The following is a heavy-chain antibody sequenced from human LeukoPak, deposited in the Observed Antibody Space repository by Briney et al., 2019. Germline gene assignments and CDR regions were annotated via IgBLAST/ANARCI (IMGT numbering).Heavy chain of an antibody. Sequence: ASVKVSCKASGYTFTGYYMHWVRQAPGQGLEWMGRINPNSGGTNYAQKFQGRVTMTRDTSISTAYMELSRLRSDDTAVYYCARPVVGAITALYYWGQGTLVTVSS. V-gene: IGHV1-2*06. D-gene: IGHD1-26*01. J-gene: IGHJ4*02. CDR2: INPNSGGT. CDR1: GYTFTGYY. CDR3: ARPVVGAITALYY.